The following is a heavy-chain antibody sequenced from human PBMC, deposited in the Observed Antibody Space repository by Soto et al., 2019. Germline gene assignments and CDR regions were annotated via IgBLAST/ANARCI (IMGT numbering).Heavy chain of an antibody. V-gene: IGHV3-21*01. D-gene: IGHD1-26*01. J-gene: IGHJ2*01. CDR1: GFTFSSYS. CDR2: ISSSSSYI. CDR3: AIDGLVGATAYFDL. Sequence: EVQLVESGGGLVKPGGSLRLSCAASGFTFSSYSMNWVRQAPGKGLEWVSSISSSSSYIYYADSVKGRVTISRDNGKNSLYRQMNSLRAEDTSVYYCAIDGLVGATAYFDLWGRGTLVTVSS.